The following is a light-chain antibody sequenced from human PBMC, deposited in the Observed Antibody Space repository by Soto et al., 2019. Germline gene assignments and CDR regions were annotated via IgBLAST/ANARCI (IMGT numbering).Light chain of an antibody. CDR1: RINSTY. CDR3: QQRNNWPLT. V-gene: IGKV3-11*01. CDR2: EAL. Sequence: LTQPHSTLSLFDGERAPPSCRASRINSTYLAWYQQKPGQALRLLIYEALNRATGIPARFSGSGSGTDFTLTISSLEPEDFAVYYCQQRNNWPLTFGGGTNV. J-gene: IGKJ4*02.